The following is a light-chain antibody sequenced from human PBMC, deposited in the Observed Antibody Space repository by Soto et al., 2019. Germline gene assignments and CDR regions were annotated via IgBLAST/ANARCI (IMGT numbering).Light chain of an antibody. CDR3: QQYGSSPWT. Sequence: DIVLTQSPGTLSLSPGERATLSCRASQSVSSSYLAWYQQKPGQAPRLLIYGASSRATGIPDRFSGSGSGTDFTLTISRLEPEDFAVYYSQQYGSSPWTFGQGTKVDIK. CDR1: QSVSSSY. CDR2: GAS. V-gene: IGKV3-20*01. J-gene: IGKJ1*01.